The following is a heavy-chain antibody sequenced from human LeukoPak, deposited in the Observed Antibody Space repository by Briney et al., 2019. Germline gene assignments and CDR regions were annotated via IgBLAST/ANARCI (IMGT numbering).Heavy chain of an antibody. J-gene: IGHJ3*02. CDR2: ISSSSSTI. CDR1: GFTFRSYS. V-gene: IGHV3-48*01. Sequence: PGGSLRLSCAASGFTFRSYSMNWVRQAPGKGLEWVSYISSSSSTIYYADSVKGRFTISRDNAKYSLYLQMNSVRAEDTAVYYCARDLDLLWFGESAFDIWGQGTMVTVSS. D-gene: IGHD3-10*01. CDR3: ARDLDLLWFGESAFDI.